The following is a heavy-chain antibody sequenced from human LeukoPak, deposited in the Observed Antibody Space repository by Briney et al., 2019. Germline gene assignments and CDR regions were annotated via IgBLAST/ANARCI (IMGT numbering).Heavy chain of an antibody. V-gene: IGHV4-59*01. Sequence: SETLSLTCTVSGGSISNYYWSWIRQPPGKGLEWIGYIYYSGSTNYNPSLKSRVTISVDTSKNQFSLKLRSVTAADTAVYYCARSKPPVYDFWSGYRYYFDYWGQGTLVTVSS. J-gene: IGHJ4*02. CDR2: IYYSGST. CDR3: ARSKPPVYDFWSGYRYYFDY. D-gene: IGHD3-3*01. CDR1: GGSISNYY.